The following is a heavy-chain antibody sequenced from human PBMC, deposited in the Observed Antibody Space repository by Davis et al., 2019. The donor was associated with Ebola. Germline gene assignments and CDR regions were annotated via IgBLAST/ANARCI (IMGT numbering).Heavy chain of an antibody. CDR2: ISAYYGTT. J-gene: IGHJ6*02. D-gene: IGHD3-16*02. CDR1: GYTFTTYG. V-gene: IGHV1-18*01. Sequence: AASVKVSCKASGYTFTTYGISWVRQAPGQGLEWMGWISAYYGTTNYAQSLQGRVTMTRDTSTSTAHMELSSLRSEDTAVYYCAREIVGVIGSGMDVWGQGTTVTVSS. CDR3: AREIVGVIGSGMDV.